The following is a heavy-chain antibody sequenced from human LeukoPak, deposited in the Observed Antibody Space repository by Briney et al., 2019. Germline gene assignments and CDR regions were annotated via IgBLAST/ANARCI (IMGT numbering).Heavy chain of an antibody. J-gene: IGHJ4*02. CDR2: MKPDGSEH. Sequence: GGSLRLSCVASGITFDKSWINWVRQAPGKGLEWVANMKPDGSEHYYVDSVKARFTISRDNSKNSLYLQMNALTVEDTAVYYCARGNSVLRFLEWQSPRFGFDYWGQGTLVTVSS. CDR1: GITFDKSW. V-gene: IGHV3-7*04. CDR3: ARGNSVLRFLEWQSPRFGFDY. D-gene: IGHD3-3*01.